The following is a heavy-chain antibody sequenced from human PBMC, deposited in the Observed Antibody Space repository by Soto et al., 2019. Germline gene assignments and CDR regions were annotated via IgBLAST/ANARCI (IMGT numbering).Heavy chain of an antibody. Sequence: PSVKVSCKASGGTFSSYAISWVRQAPGQGLEWMGGIIPIFGTANYAQKFQGRVTITADKSTSTAYMELSSLRSEDTAVYYCARGLTMVRGVMYGMDVWGQGTTVTVSS. V-gene: IGHV1-69*06. D-gene: IGHD3-10*01. CDR1: GGTFSSYA. J-gene: IGHJ6*02. CDR3: ARGLTMVRGVMYGMDV. CDR2: IIPIFGTA.